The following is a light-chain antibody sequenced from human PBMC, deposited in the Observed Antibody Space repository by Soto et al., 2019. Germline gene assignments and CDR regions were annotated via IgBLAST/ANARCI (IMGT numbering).Light chain of an antibody. J-gene: IGLJ1*01. CDR2: DTS. Sequence: QTVVGQEPSLTVSPGGTITLTCGSSTGAVTSGHYPYWFQQKPGQAPRTLIYDTSNRHSWTPARFSGSLLGGKAALTLSGAQPEDEAEYYCLITHSGVRPYVFGTGTRSPS. CDR1: TGAVTSGHY. CDR3: LITHSGVRPYV. V-gene: IGLV7-46*01.